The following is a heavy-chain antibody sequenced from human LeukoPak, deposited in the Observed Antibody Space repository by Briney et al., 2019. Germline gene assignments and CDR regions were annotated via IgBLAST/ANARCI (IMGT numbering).Heavy chain of an antibody. CDR1: GGSISSSSYY. J-gene: IGHJ5*02. CDR3: ARHDGWFKASMRDMMDTIFGVVINNWFDP. Sequence: PSETLSLTCTVSGGSISSSSYYWGWIRQPPGKGLEWIGSIYYSGSTYYNPSLKSRVTISVDTSKNQFSLKLSSVTAADTAVYYCARHDGWFKASMRDMMDTIFGVVINNWFDPWGQGTLVTVSS. D-gene: IGHD3-3*01. CDR2: IYYSGST. V-gene: IGHV4-39*01.